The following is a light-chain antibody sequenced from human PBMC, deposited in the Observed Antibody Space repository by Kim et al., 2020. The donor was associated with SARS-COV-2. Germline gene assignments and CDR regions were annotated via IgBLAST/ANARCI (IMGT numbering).Light chain of an antibody. V-gene: IGKV1-17*01. CDR2: GAS. CDR1: QDIRND. Sequence: AAVGDRVTITCRASQDIRNDLGWYQQNPGRAPKRLIYGASSLQSGVPSRFSGSGSGTECTHTISRVQPEDFATYFCLQHNTYPITVGQGTRLEIK. CDR3: LQHNTYPIT. J-gene: IGKJ5*01.